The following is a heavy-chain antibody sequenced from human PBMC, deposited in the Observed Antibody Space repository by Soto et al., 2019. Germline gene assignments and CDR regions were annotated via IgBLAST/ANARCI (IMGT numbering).Heavy chain of an antibody. CDR1: GFSFDDYD. D-gene: IGHD6-19*01. V-gene: IGHV3-9*01. CDR2: ISWHSVRK. J-gene: IGHJ3*02. Sequence: VQLVESGGGLVQPGWSLRLSCVGSGFSFDDYDMNWVRQAPGKGLEWVSSISWHSVRKGYADSVWGRFTISRDNGKNSLYLQMDSLRREDTAFYYCARDKSSSKDKGAFDIWGQGTIVTVSS. CDR3: ARDKSSSKDKGAFDI.